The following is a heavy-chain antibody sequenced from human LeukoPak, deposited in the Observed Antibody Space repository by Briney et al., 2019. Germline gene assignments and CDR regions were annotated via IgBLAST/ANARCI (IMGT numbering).Heavy chain of an antibody. V-gene: IGHV7-4-1*01. CDR1: GYTFTSYA. D-gene: IGHD3-10*01. CDR2: INTYTESP. CDR3: ARGSGSYPSLYNWFDP. Sequence: ASVKVSCKASGYTFTSYAMNWVRQAPGQGLEWMGWINTYTESPTYAQGFTGRFVLSLDTSVSTAFLQIGSLTAEDTAVYYCARGSGSYPSLYNWFDPWGQGTLVTVSS. J-gene: IGHJ5*02.